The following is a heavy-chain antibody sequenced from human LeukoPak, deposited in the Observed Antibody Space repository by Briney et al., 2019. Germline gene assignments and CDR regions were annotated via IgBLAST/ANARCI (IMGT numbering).Heavy chain of an antibody. D-gene: IGHD5-18*01. Sequence: SDTLSLTYTVSCRSVSRYYSRWVRQPGGKGLEWIERIYTSGSTNYNPSLKSRVTMSVDTSKNQFSLKLSSVTAADTAVYYCARDIQLWLTNWFDPWGQGTLVTVSS. CDR2: IYTSGST. CDR1: CRSVSRYY. CDR3: ARDIQLWLTNWFDP. V-gene: IGHV4-4*07. J-gene: IGHJ5*02.